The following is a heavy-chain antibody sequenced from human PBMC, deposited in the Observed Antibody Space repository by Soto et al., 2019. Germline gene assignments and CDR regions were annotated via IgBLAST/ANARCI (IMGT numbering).Heavy chain of an antibody. CDR2: IYYSGST. V-gene: IGHV4-30-4*01. Sequence: SETLSLTCTVSGGSISSRDYYWSWIHQPPGKGLEWIGYIYYSGSTYYNPSLKSRVTISVDTSKNQFSLKLSSVTAADTAVYYCARLNGYCISTNCHGYYGMDVWGQGTTVT. J-gene: IGHJ6*01. D-gene: IGHD2-2*03. CDR3: ARLNGYCISTNCHGYYGMDV. CDR1: GGSISSRDYY.